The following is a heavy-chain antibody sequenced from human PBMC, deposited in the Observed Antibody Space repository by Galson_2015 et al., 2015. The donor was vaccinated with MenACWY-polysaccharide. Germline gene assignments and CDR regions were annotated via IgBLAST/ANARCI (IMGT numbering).Heavy chain of an antibody. CDR3: ARDRGYLAFDI. CDR2: IKEDGSDR. J-gene: IGHJ3*02. D-gene: IGHD6-13*01. Sequence: LRLSCAASGFTFSKYWMSWVRQAPGKGLEWVADIKEDGSDRYYVDSVKGRFTISRDNAKNSLYLQMNSLRAEDTAVYFCARDRGYLAFDIWGQGTMVTVSS. CDR1: GFTFSKYW. V-gene: IGHV3-7*01.